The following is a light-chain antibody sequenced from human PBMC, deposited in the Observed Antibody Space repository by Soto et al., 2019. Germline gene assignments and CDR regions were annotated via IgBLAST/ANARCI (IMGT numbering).Light chain of an antibody. V-gene: IGKV3-15*01. CDR2: GAS. CDR1: QSVSSN. CDR3: QQYNNWPGT. J-gene: IGKJ1*01. Sequence: EIVMKQSPATLSVSPGERATLSCRASQSVSSNLAWYQQKPGQAPRLLLYGASTRATGIPARFSGSGSGTEFTLTISSLQSVDFAVYYCQQYNNWPGTFGQGTKVEIK.